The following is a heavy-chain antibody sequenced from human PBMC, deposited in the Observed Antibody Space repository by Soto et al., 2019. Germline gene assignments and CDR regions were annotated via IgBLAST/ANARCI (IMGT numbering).Heavy chain of an antibody. CDR1: GFAFSIYA. D-gene: IGHD3-22*01. Sequence: GGSLRLSCAASGFAFSIYAMSWVRQTPGKGLEWVSTISTSGGATYYADSVKGRFTISRDNSKNTLHLQMNSLSAEDTAVYHCAKAGYYNDRSGYYYFGSWGQGILVTVSS. CDR3: AKAGYYNDRSGYYYFGS. V-gene: IGHV3-23*01. CDR2: ISTSGGAT. J-gene: IGHJ4*02.